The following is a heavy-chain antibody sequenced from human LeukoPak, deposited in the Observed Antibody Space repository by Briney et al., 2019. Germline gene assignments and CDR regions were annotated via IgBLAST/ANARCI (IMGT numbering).Heavy chain of an antibody. V-gene: IGHV4-31*03. CDR2: IYYSGST. CDR3: ARDSVAGLDY. J-gene: IGHJ4*02. D-gene: IGHD6-19*01. Sequence: SQTLSLTCTVSGGSISSGGYYWSWIRQHLGRGVEWIGYIYYSGSTYYNPALKSRVTISVDTSKNQFSLKLSSVTAADTAVYYCARDSVAGLDYWGQGTLVTVSS. CDR1: GGSISSGGYY.